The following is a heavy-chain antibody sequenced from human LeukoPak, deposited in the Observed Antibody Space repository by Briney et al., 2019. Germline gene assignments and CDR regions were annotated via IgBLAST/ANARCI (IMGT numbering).Heavy chain of an antibody. CDR2: IYTSGTT. CDR3: ARGKYGDHDY. J-gene: IGHJ4*02. CDR1: GGSLSSGSYY. D-gene: IGHD4-17*01. V-gene: IGHV4-61*02. Sequence: SQTLSLTCTVSGGSLSSGSYYYSWIRQPAGKGLEWLGRIYTSGTTNYNPSLKSRVTISVDTSKNQFSLKLSSVTAADTAMYYCARGKYGDHDYWGQGTLVTVSS.